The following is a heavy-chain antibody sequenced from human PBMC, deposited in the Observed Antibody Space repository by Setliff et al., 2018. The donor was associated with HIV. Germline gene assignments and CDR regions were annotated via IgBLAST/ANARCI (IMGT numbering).Heavy chain of an antibody. D-gene: IGHD1-1*01. J-gene: IGHJ4*02. V-gene: IGHV4-59*01. CDR1: GGSMSRFY. Sequence: SETLSLTCTVSGGSMSRFYWTWIRQPPGKGLEWIGFVYSTGSINYSPSFRGRLTISLETSENQFSLHLTSVTAADTAVYYCARAEGDAYNSLPYFDAWGPGALVTVSS. CDR2: VYSTGSI. CDR3: ARAEGDAYNSLPYFDA.